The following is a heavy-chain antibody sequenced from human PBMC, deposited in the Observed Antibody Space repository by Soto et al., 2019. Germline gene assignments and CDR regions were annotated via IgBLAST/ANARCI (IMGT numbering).Heavy chain of an antibody. Sequence: EVQLLESGGGLIQPGGALRLSCAASGFTFSSHAMSWVRQAPGKGLEWVSSISAGSAGAYYADSVKGRFTIARANSNNALYLQMNGLRTEDTAVYYCARDLWWYLHWGQGTLVTVSS. CDR3: ARDLWWYLH. D-gene: IGHD2-15*01. J-gene: IGHJ4*02. CDR2: ISAGSAGA. V-gene: IGHV3-23*01. CDR1: GFTFSSHA.